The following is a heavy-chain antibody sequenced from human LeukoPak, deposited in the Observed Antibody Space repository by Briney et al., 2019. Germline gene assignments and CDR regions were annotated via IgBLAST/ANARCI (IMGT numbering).Heavy chain of an antibody. D-gene: IGHD5-18*01. CDR1: GYTLTELS. J-gene: IGHJ4*02. V-gene: IGHV1-24*01. CDR3: ATVPGRYSDGEN. Sequence: ASVKVSCKVSGYTLTELSMHWVRQAPGKGLEWMGGFDSEDGETIYAQKFQGRVTMTEDTSTDTAYMELSSLRSEDTAVYYCATVPGRYSDGENWGQGTLVTVSS. CDR2: FDSEDGET.